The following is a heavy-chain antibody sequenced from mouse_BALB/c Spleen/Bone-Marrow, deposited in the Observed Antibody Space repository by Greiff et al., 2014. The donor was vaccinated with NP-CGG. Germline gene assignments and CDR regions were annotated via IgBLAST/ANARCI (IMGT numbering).Heavy chain of an antibody. D-gene: IGHD3-2*02. CDR1: GFSLSRYS. J-gene: IGHJ2*01. CDR3: ARNSGTWGFDY. Sequence: QVQLKESGPGLVAPSQSLSITCTVSGFSLSRYSVHWFRQPPGKGLEWLGMIWRGGSTDYNSALKSRLSISKDNSKSQVFLKMNSLQTDDTAMYYCARNSGTWGFDYWGQGTTLTVSS. V-gene: IGHV2-6-4*01. CDR2: IWRGGST.